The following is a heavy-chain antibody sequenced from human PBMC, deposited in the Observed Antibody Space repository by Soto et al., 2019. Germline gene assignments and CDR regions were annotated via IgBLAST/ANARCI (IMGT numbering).Heavy chain of an antibody. CDR3: TTGFEY. V-gene: IGHV3-74*01. J-gene: IGHJ4*02. Sequence: EVQLVESGGGLVQPGGSLRLSCAASGILFTNYRMHLARQARGKGLVWVSRIDNDGSGTSYADSVKGRFTISRDNAKNTVYLQLNSMRAEDTAVYYCTTGFEYWGQGTLVTVSS. CDR1: GILFTNYR. CDR2: IDNDGSGT.